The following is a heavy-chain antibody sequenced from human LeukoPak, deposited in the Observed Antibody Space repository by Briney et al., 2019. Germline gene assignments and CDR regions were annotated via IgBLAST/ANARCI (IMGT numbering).Heavy chain of an antibody. CDR3: ARDLDGSYNY. CDR2: IYSGGST. V-gene: IGHV3-53*01. J-gene: IGHJ4*02. CDR1: GGSFSGYY. Sequence: PSETLSLTCAVYGGSFSGYYWSWVRQAPGKGLEWVSVIYSGGSTYYADSVKGRFTISRDNSKNTLYLQMNSLRAEDTAVYYCARDLDGSYNYWGQGTLVTVSS. D-gene: IGHD1-26*01.